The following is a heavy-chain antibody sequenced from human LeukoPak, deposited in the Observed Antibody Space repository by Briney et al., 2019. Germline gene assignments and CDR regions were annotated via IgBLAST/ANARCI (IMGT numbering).Heavy chain of an antibody. CDR3: ARDGEAPGRGPLRFPYYYYMDV. J-gene: IGHJ6*03. CDR2: IYYSGST. CDR1: GGSLCSSSYY. Sequence: SETLSLTCTVSGGSLCSSSYYWGWVRQPPGKGLVWIGSIYYSGSTYYKPSLKRRVTISVETSKNQFSLKLSSVTAADTAVYYCARDGEAPGRGPLRFPYYYYMDVWGKGTTVTVSS. D-gene: IGHD2-15*01. V-gene: IGHV4-39*02.